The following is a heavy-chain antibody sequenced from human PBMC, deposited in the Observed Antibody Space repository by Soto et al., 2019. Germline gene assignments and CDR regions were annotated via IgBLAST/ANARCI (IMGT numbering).Heavy chain of an antibody. D-gene: IGHD3-16*01. CDR1: GFTFSNYG. V-gene: IGHV3-30*03. Sequence: QVQLVESGGGVVQPGRSLRLSCAASGFTFSNYGMHWVRQAPGKGLEWVAVISYDGSNQYYADSVKGRFTISRANSKNTLYLQMNSLRPEDTAVFYCARGDVYQYFYMDVWGIGTTVSVSS. CDR3: ARGDVYQYFYMDV. CDR2: ISYDGSNQ. J-gene: IGHJ6*03.